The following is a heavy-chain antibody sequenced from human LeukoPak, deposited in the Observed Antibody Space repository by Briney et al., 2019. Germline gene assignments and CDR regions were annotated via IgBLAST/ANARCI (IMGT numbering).Heavy chain of an antibody. D-gene: IGHD6-13*01. V-gene: IGHV3-30*02. CDR2: IRYDGSYK. Sequence: GGSLRLSCAASGFTFSSYVMHWVRQAPGKGLEWVAFIRYDGSYKYYADSVKGRFTISRDNSKNTLYLQMNSLRAEDTAVYYCARAIAAAGCDYWGQGTLVTVSS. J-gene: IGHJ4*02. CDR1: GFTFSSYV. CDR3: ARAIAAAGCDY.